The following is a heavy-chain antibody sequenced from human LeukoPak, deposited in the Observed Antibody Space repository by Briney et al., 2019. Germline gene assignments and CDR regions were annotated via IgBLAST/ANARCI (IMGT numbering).Heavy chain of an antibody. J-gene: IGHJ6*03. V-gene: IGHV1-18*01. CDR1: GYTFTSYG. Sequence: GASVKVSCKASGYTFTSYGISWVRQAPGQGLEWMGWISAYNGNTNYAQKLQGRVTMTTDTSTSTAYMELRSLRSDDTAVYYCARVWQLVPYYYYYMDVWGKGTTVTASS. CDR3: ARVWQLVPYYYYYMDV. D-gene: IGHD6-6*01. CDR2: ISAYNGNT.